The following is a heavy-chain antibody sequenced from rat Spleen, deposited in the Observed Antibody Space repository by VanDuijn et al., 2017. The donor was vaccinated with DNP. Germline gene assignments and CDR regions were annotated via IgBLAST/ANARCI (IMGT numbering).Heavy chain of an antibody. J-gene: IGHJ3*01. V-gene: IGHV5-31*01. CDR1: GFTFNYFW. CDR3: ARPYGYNNGGFAY. CDR2: ITNTDRT. Sequence: EVQLVESGGGLVQPGRSLRLSCAASGFTFNYFWMAWVRQVPGKGLEWVASITNTDRTEYVDSVKGRFAISRENAKSTLYLHMNSLRSEDMATYYCARPYGYNNGGFAYWGQGTLVTVSS. D-gene: IGHD1-4*01.